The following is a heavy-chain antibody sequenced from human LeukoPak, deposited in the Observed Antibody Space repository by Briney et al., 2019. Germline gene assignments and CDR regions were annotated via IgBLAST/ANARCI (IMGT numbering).Heavy chain of an antibody. Sequence: GGSLRLCCAASGFTFSSYAMSWVRQAPGKGLEWVSAISGSGGSTYYADSVKGRFTISRDNSKNTLYLQMDSLRAEDTAVYYCAKENYDSSGYYFDYWGQGTLVTVSS. J-gene: IGHJ4*02. CDR2: ISGSGGST. CDR3: AKENYDSSGYYFDY. D-gene: IGHD3-22*01. CDR1: GFTFSSYA. V-gene: IGHV3-23*01.